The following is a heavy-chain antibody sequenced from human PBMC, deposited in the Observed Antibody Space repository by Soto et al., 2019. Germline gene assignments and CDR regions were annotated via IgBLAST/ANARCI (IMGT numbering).Heavy chain of an antibody. CDR2: MNPNSGNT. CDR1: GYTFTSYD. Sequence: ASVKVSCKASGYTFTSYDINWVRQATGQGLEWMGWMNPNSGNTGYAQKFQGRVTMTRNTSISTAYMELSSLRSEDKAVYYCARVIVLWHDAFDIWGQGTMVTVS. D-gene: IGHD3-10*01. V-gene: IGHV1-8*01. J-gene: IGHJ3*02. CDR3: ARVIVLWHDAFDI.